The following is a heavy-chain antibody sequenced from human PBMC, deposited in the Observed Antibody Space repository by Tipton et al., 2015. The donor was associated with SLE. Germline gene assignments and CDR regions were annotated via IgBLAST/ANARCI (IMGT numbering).Heavy chain of an antibody. J-gene: IGHJ5*02. CDR2: IWYNGRNA. CDR3: AKDPVADYGGGWFAP. Sequence: RSLRLSCAASGFTFRNYAMHWVRQAPGKGLEWVAVIWYNGRNAYYKDSLRGRLIISRDNSNNTLYLQMNSLTVEDTAKYYCAKDPVADYGGGWFAPWGQGTLVTVSS. D-gene: IGHD4-17*01. V-gene: IGHV3-33*03. CDR1: GFTFRNYA.